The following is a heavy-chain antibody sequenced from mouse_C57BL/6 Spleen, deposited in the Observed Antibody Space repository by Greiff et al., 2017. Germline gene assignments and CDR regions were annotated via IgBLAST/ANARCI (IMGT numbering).Heavy chain of an antibody. V-gene: IGHV1-55*01. CDR2: IYPGSGST. CDR3: ATIYYGSSIFDY. CDR1: GYTFTSYW. D-gene: IGHD1-1*01. Sequence: QVQLQQSGAELVKPGASVTMSCKASGYTFTSYWITWVKQRPGQGLEWIGDIYPGSGSTNYNEKFKSKATLTVDTSSSTAYMQLSSLTSEDSAVYYCATIYYGSSIFDYWGQGTTLTVSS. J-gene: IGHJ2*01.